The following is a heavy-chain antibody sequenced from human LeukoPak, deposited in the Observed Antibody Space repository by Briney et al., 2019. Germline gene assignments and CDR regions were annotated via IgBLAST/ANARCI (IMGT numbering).Heavy chain of an antibody. CDR2: IDSDGSTT. CDR1: GFTFSDYW. Sequence: GGSLRLSCAASGFTFSDYWMHWVRQAPGKGLVWVSRIDSDGSTTNYADSVKGRFTISRDNAKNTLYLQMNSLRAEDTAVYYCASGYYSTSEGGYGYWGQGTLVTVSS. CDR3: ASGYYSTSEGGYGY. D-gene: IGHD2/OR15-2a*01. J-gene: IGHJ4*02. V-gene: IGHV3-74*01.